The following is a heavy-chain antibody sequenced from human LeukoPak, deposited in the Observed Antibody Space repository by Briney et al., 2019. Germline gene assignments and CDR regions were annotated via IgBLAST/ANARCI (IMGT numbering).Heavy chain of an antibody. CDR2: IGTDGSYV. V-gene: IGHV3-21*01. CDR3: ARKMKTGDRVGTFDI. CDR1: GFTFSSHN. Sequence: GASLRLSCAASGFTFSSHNMNWVRQAPMKGLEWVSSIGTDGSYVYYADSVQGRFTISRDNAKNSLYLQMNSLTAEDTAVYYCARKMKTGDRVGTFDIWGQGTMVTVSS. D-gene: IGHD1-1*01. J-gene: IGHJ3*02.